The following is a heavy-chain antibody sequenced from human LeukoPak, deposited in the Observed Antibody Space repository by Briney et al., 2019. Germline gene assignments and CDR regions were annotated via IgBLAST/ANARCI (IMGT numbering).Heavy chain of an antibody. Sequence: GESLKISCKGSGYSFTSYWIGWVRQMPGKGLEWMGIIYPGDSDTRYSPSFQGQVTISADKSISTAYLQWSSLKASDTAMYYCARMYYGSGGYYNVPPGAFDIWGQGTMVTVSS. V-gene: IGHV5-51*01. CDR1: GYSFTSYW. D-gene: IGHD3-10*01. CDR2: IYPGDSDT. J-gene: IGHJ3*02. CDR3: ARMYYGSGGYYNVPPGAFDI.